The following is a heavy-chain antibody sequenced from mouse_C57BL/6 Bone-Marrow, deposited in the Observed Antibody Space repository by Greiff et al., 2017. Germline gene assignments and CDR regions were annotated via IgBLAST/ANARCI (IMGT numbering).Heavy chain of an antibody. Sequence: VQLKQSGPVLVKPGASVKMSCKASGYTFTDYYMNWVKQSHGKSLEWIGVINPYNGGTSYNQKFKGKATLTVDKSSSTAYMELNSLTSEDSAVYYCASYGPWFAYWGQGTLVTVSA. CDR2: INPYNGGT. J-gene: IGHJ3*01. CDR3: ASYGPWFAY. CDR1: GYTFTDYY. D-gene: IGHD1-1*01. V-gene: IGHV1-19*01.